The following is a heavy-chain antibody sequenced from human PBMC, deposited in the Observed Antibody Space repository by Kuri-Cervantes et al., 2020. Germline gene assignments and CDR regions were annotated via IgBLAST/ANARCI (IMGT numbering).Heavy chain of an antibody. CDR3: ARTTVVTGALDY. V-gene: IGHV4-59*11. J-gene: IGHJ4*02. CDR1: GGSIINHY. CDR2: NYYTGSP. D-gene: IGHD4-23*01. Sequence: GSLRLSCTVSGGSIINHYWSWIRQPPGKGLEWIGYNYYTGSPNFNPSLKNRVTISIDTSKRQFSLNLSSVTAADTAVYYCARTTVVTGALDYWGQGTLVTVSS.